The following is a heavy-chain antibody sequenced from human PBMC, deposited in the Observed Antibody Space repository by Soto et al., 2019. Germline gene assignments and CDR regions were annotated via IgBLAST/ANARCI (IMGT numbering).Heavy chain of an antibody. CDR1: GYSFTNYW. V-gene: IGHV5-51*01. CDR3: ARRLSWDFGY. CDR2: IYPGDSDT. Sequence: GESLKISCKGSGYSFTNYWIAWVRQMPGKGLEWMGIIYPGDSDTRYSPSFQGQVTISADKSISTAYLQWRSLKASDSAMYFCARRLSWDFGYWGQGTLVTVSS. D-gene: IGHD2-15*01. J-gene: IGHJ4*02.